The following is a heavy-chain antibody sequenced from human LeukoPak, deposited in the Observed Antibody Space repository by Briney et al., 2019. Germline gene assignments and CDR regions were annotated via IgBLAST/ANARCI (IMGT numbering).Heavy chain of an antibody. CDR3: ASSSGGGRLDY. CDR1: GFTFSSYS. J-gene: IGHJ4*02. Sequence: PGGSLRLSCAASGFTFSSYSMNWVRQAPGKGLEWVSSISSSSSYIYYADSVKGRFTISRDNAKNSPYLQMNSLRAEDTAVYYCASSSGGGRLDYWGQGTLVTVSS. CDR2: ISSSSSYI. D-gene: IGHD2-15*01. V-gene: IGHV3-21*01.